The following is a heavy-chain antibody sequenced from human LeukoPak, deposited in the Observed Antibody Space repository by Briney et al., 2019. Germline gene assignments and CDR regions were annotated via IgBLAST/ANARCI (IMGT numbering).Heavy chain of an antibody. CDR1: GGSISSADYY. D-gene: IGHD3-22*01. V-gene: IGHV4-30-4*01. CDR3: ARDDHYDSSGYYYGTKEGAFDI. CDR2: ISYTGST. Sequence: SHTLSLTYTVSGGSISSADYYWSWIRQPPGKGLEWIGYISYTGSTYYNPSLKSRVTISVDTSKNQFSLKLSSVTAADTAVYYCARDDHYDSSGYYYGTKEGAFDIWGQGTMVTVSS. J-gene: IGHJ3*02.